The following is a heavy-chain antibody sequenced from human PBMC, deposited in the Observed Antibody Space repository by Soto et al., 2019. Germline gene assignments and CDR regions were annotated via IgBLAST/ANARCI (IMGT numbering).Heavy chain of an antibody. CDR1: GASICGFY. Sequence: PSGTLSLTCTVSGASICGFYWILIRKSAGKGLEWIGRIYATGTTDYNPSLKSRVMMSVDTSKKQFSLKLRSVTAADTAVYYCVRDGTKTLRDWFDPWGQGISVTVSS. CDR2: IYATGTT. J-gene: IGHJ5*02. V-gene: IGHV4-4*07. D-gene: IGHD1-1*01. CDR3: VRDGTKTLRDWFDP.